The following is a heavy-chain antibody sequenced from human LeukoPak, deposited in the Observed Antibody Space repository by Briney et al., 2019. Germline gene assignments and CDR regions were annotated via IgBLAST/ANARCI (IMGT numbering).Heavy chain of an antibody. CDR3: ARDYCSTTSCYQGWFDP. J-gene: IGHJ5*02. Sequence: SGPTLVNPTQTLTLTCSFSGFSLSTSGVGVGWIRQPPGKALEWLALIYWDGNKRYSPSLGSRLTITKDTSKNQVVLIMTNMDPVDTATYFCARDYCSTTSCYQGWFDPWGQGTLVTVSS. V-gene: IGHV2-5*02. CDR2: IYWDGNK. D-gene: IGHD2-2*01. CDR1: GFSLSTSGVG.